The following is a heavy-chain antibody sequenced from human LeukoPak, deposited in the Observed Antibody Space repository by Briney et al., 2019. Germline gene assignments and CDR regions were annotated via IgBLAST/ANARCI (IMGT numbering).Heavy chain of an antibody. Sequence: SETLSLTCAVYGGSFSGYYWSWIRQPPGKGLEWIGEINHSGSTNYNPSLKSRVTISVDTSKNQFSLKLSSVTAADTAVYYCARQEMATFGWFDPWGQGTLVTVSS. CDR1: GGSFSGYY. CDR2: INHSGST. D-gene: IGHD5-24*01. CDR3: ARQEMATFGWFDP. J-gene: IGHJ5*02. V-gene: IGHV4-34*01.